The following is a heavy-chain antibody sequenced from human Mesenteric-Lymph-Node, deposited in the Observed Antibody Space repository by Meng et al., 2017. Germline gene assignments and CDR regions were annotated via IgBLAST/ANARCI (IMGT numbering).Heavy chain of an antibody. V-gene: IGHV4-61*01. CDR3: ARGKRQWLVRIWFDP. CDR2: IYYSGST. CDR1: GYSISSGYY. J-gene: IGHJ5*02. Sequence: SETLSLTCTVSGYSISSGYYWSWIRQPPGKGLEWIGYIYYSGSTNYNPSLKSRVTISVDTSKNQFSLKLSSVTAADTAVYYCARGKRQWLVRIWFDPWGQGTLVTVSS. D-gene: IGHD6-19*01.